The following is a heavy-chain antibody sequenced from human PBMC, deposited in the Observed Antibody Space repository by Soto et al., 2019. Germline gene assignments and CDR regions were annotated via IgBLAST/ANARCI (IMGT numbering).Heavy chain of an antibody. Sequence: QMQLVQSGPEVKKPGSSVKVSCKASGDSFGSYAVSWVRQAPGQGLEWMGAIIPVFGTTNYTQKFQGRVTISADKSTSTAYMELSSLTSEDTAVYYCATVDISTWIDGMDVWGQGTTVTVSS. J-gene: IGHJ6*02. CDR3: ATVDISTWIDGMDV. CDR1: GDSFGSYA. D-gene: IGHD6-13*01. CDR2: IIPVFGTT. V-gene: IGHV1-69*06.